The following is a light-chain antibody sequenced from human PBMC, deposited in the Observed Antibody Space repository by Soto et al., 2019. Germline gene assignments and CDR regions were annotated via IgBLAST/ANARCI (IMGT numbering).Light chain of an antibody. V-gene: IGLV2-14*01. J-gene: IGLJ1*01. Sequence: QSVLTQPASVSGSPGQSIAISCTGSSSDVGICNYVSWYQQHPGKVPKLIIYEVTNRPSGVSNRFSGSKSGNTASLTISGLQAEDEADYYCSSYTTSSTRVFGTGTKVTV. CDR1: SSDVGICNY. CDR3: SSYTTSSTRV. CDR2: EVT.